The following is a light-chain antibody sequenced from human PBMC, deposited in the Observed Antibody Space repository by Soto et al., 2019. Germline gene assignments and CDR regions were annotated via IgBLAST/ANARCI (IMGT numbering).Light chain of an antibody. CDR2: EGS. Sequence: QSALTQPASVSGSTGQSITISCTGTSSDVGSYNLVSWYQQHPGKAPKLMIYEGSKRPSGVSNRFSGSKSGNTASLTISGLQAEDEADYYCCSYACSSTVVFGGGTKLTVL. J-gene: IGLJ2*01. CDR1: SSDVGSYNL. V-gene: IGLV2-23*01. CDR3: CSYACSSTVV.